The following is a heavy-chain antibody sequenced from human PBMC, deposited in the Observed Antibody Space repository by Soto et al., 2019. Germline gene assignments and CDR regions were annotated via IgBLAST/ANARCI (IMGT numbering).Heavy chain of an antibody. Sequence: SETLSLTCTASGGSVRSSTYYWGWIRQPPGKGLEWIASIYYSGSTHNNPSLKSRVTMSVDTSKNQFSLKLSSVTAADTAVFYCARQYSSTYYFDSWGQGILVTVSS. J-gene: IGHJ4*02. V-gene: IGHV4-39*01. CDR1: GGSVRSSTYY. CDR2: IYYSGST. D-gene: IGHD5-18*01. CDR3: ARQYSSTYYFDS.